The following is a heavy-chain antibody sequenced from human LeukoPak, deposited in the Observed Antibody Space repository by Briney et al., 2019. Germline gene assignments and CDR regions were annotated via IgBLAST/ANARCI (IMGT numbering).Heavy chain of an antibody. J-gene: IGHJ4*02. CDR2: ISSGGSTI. CDR3: ARDNLQWLALDY. V-gene: IGHV3-11*04. Sequence: GGSLRLSCAASGFTFSDYYMSWIRQAPGKGLEWVSYISSGGSTIYYADSVKGRFTISRDNAKNSLYLQMNSLRAEDTAVYYCARDNLQWLALDYWGQGTLVTVSS. CDR1: GFTFSDYY. D-gene: IGHD6-19*01.